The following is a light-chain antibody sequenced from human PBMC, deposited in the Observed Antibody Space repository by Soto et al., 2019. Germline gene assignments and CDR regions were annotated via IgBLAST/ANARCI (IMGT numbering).Light chain of an antibody. CDR3: QQYGSPPWT. J-gene: IGKJ1*01. CDR1: QSVSSSY. Sequence: EIVLTQSPGTLSLSPGERATLSCRASQSVSSSYLAWYQQKPDQAPRLLIYGASSRATGIPDRFSGSGSGKDFTLTISRLEPEDFAVYYCQQYGSPPWTFGKGTNVEIK. V-gene: IGKV3-20*01. CDR2: GAS.